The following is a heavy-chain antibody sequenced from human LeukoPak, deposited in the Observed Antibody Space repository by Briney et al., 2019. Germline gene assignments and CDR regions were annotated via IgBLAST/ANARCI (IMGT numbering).Heavy chain of an antibody. CDR3: AKGTNQAVACTVMDV. J-gene: IGHJ6*02. CDR1: GFTFDDYA. V-gene: IGHV3-9*01. CDR2: ISWNSGSI. Sequence: GGSLRLSCAASGFTFDDYAMHWVRQAPGKGLEWVSGISWNSGSIGYADSVKGRFTISRDNAKNSLYLQMNSLRAEDTALYYYAKGTNQAVACTVMDVWGQGTTVTVSS. D-gene: IGHD6-19*01.